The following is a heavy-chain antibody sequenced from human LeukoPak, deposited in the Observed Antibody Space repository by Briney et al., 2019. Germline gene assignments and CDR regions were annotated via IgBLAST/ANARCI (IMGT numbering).Heavy chain of an antibody. CDR3: ARGHPYYRGLGCFLGGGGLYYYYYYMDV. Sequence: SETLSLTCTVSGGSISSYYWSWIRQPPGKGLEWIGYIYYSGSTNYNPSLKSRVTISVDTSKNQFSLKLSSVTAADTAGYYCARGHPYYRGLGCFLGGGGLYYYYYYMDVWGKGTTVTISS. V-gene: IGHV4-59*01. CDR1: GGSISSYY. CDR2: IYYSGST. J-gene: IGHJ6*03. D-gene: IGHD4-23*01.